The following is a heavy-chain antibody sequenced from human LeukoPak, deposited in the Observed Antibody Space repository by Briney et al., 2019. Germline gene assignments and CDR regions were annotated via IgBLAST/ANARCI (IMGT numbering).Heavy chain of an antibody. CDR2: IYNSGST. Sequence: SETLSLTCTVSGDSISIYYWSWIRQPPGKGLEWIGYIYNSGSTNYNPSLKSRVTISVDTSKNQFSLKLSSVTAADTAVYYCARDRSGWYKNWFDPWGQGTLVTVS. CDR3: ARDRSGWYKNWFDP. D-gene: IGHD6-19*01. V-gene: IGHV4-59*01. CDR1: GDSISIYY. J-gene: IGHJ5*02.